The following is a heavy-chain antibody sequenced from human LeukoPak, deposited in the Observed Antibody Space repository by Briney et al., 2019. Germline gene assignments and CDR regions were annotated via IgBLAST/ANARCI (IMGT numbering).Heavy chain of an antibody. CDR3: ARGRFWSGYLYAFDI. V-gene: IGHV4-34*01. Sequence: SETLSLTCAVYGGSFSGYYWSWIRQPPGKGLEWIGETNHSGSTNYNPSLKSRVTISVDTSKNQFSLKLSSVTAADTAVYYCARGRFWSGYLYAFDIWGQGTMVTVSS. D-gene: IGHD3-3*01. CDR2: TNHSGST. J-gene: IGHJ3*02. CDR1: GGSFSGYY.